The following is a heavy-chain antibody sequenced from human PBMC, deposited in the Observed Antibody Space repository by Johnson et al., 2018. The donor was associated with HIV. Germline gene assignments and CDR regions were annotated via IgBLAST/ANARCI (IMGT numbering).Heavy chain of an antibody. J-gene: IGHJ3*02. CDR3: ASRYDSSGYYPDDFDI. CDR2: IRWNGGST. Sequence: VQLVESGGGVVRPGGSLRLSCAASGFTFDDYGMSWVRQTPGKGLEWVSGIRWNGGSTGYANSVKGRFTISSDNAKKSLYLQMNSLRAEDTALYYCASRYDSSGYYPDDFDIWGQGTMVTVSS. D-gene: IGHD3-22*01. V-gene: IGHV3-20*04. CDR1: GFTFDDYG.